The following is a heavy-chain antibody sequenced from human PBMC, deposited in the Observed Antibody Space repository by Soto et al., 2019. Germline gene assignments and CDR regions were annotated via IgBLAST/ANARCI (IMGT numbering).Heavy chain of an antibody. Sequence: GGSLRLSCAASGFTFSSYGMHWVRQAPGKGLEWVAVISYDGSNKYYADSVKGRFTISRDNSKNTLYLQMNSLRAEDTAVYYCARDHYYDSSGYYYGRGFWGQGTLVTVSS. CDR2: ISYDGSNK. D-gene: IGHD3-22*01. J-gene: IGHJ4*02. CDR3: ARDHYYDSSGYYYGRGF. CDR1: GFTFSSYG. V-gene: IGHV3-30*03.